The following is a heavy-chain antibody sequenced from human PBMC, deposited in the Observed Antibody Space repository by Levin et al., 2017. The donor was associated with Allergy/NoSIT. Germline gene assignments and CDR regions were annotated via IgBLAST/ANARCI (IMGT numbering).Heavy chain of an antibody. Sequence: GGSLRLSCAASGFTFSSCAMHWVRQAPGKGLEWVAVISHDGSNKYYSDSVKGRFTISRDNSKNTLYLQVNSLRAEDTAVYYCATLQARWGQGTLVIVSS. CDR3: ATLQAR. CDR2: ISHDGSNK. V-gene: IGHV3-30-3*01. CDR1: GFTFSSCA. J-gene: IGHJ4*02.